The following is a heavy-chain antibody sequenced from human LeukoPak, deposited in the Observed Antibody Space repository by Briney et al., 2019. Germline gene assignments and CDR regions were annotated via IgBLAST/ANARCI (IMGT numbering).Heavy chain of an antibody. CDR1: GYTFTNYG. CDR3: ARDRDWYFDL. V-gene: IGHV1-18*01. Sequence: ASVKVSCKASGYTFTNYGISWVRQAPGQGLEWMGWISIYTGKTYHAQKFQARVTMTRDTSTSTVYMELSSLRSEDTAVYYCARDRDWYFDLWGRGTLVTVSS. J-gene: IGHJ2*01. CDR2: ISIYTGKT. D-gene: IGHD3-10*01.